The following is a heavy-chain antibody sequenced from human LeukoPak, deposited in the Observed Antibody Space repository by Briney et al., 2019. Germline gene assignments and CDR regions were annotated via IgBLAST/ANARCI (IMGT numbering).Heavy chain of an antibody. V-gene: IGHV5-51*01. J-gene: IGHJ4*02. CDR1: GSNFTSYW. CDR2: IYPGDSET. D-gene: IGHD2-15*01. CDR3: ARHRGYCSGDSCYNYCFDY. Sequence: GESLEISCQGSGSNFTSYWIGGGRQLPGKGREWMGIIYPGDSETRYSPSLQGQVTISAAKSISTAYLQWSSLKASDTAMYYCARHRGYCSGDSCYNYCFDYWGQGTLVTVSS.